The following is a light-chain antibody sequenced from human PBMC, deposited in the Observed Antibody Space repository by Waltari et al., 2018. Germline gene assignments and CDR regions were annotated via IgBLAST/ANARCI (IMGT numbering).Light chain of an antibody. CDR1: QDIAGY. Sequence: IQLIQSPSSPSASAGDSVTITCRASQDIAGYFAWYQQKPGKAPNLLIYFSSTLQSGVPSRFSGSGSGTVFTLTISSLQPEDFAAYYCQQLHTYPLTFGGGTTVDI. V-gene: IGKV1-9*01. J-gene: IGKJ4*01. CDR3: QQLHTYPLT. CDR2: FSS.